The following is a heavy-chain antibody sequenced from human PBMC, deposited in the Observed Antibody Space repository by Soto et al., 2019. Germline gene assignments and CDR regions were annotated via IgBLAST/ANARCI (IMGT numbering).Heavy chain of an antibody. CDR3: AKCGPAQCDDYYYGMDV. D-gene: IGHD2-21*01. V-gene: IGHV3-33*06. CDR2: IWHDGSEI. CDR1: GSIFIGYG. J-gene: IGHJ6*02. Sequence: GGSLRLSCVVPGSIFIGYGMHWVRQAPGKGLEWVAVIWHDGSEIYYADSVKGRFTISRDNSKNTLYLQMNSLRAEDTAVYYCAKCGPAQCDDYYYGMDVWGQGTTVTVSS.